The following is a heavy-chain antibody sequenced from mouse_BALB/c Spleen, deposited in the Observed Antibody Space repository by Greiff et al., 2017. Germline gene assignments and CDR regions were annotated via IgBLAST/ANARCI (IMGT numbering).Heavy chain of an antibody. CDR3: ARGGDYYGTYFDY. J-gene: IGHJ2*01. Sequence: EVKLMESGGGLVQPGGSRKLSCAASGFTFSSYAMSWVRQTPEKRLEWVASISSGGSTYYPDSVKGRFTISRDNARNILYLQMSSLRSEDTAMYYCARGGDYYGTYFDYWGQGTTLTVSS. D-gene: IGHD1-1*01. V-gene: IGHV5-6-5*01. CDR1: GFTFSSYA. CDR2: ISSGGST.